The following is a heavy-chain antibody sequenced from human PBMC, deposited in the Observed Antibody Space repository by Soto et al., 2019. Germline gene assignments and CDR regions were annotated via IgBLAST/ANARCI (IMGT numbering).Heavy chain of an antibody. V-gene: IGHV5-51*01. CDR1: GYSFTNYW. J-gene: IGHJ4*02. Sequence: PGESLKISCKGSGYSFTNYWIAWVRQMPGKGLEWMGSIYPGDSETTYSPSFQGQVIMSVDKSISTAYLQWSSLRASDSAMYYCARPLQIATIRSWDSCGQGTLVTVSS. D-gene: IGHD5-12*01. CDR3: ARPLQIATIRSWDS. CDR2: IYPGDSET.